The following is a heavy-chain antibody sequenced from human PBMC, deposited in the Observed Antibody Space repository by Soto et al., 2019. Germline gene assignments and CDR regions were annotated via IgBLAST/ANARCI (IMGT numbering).Heavy chain of an antibody. J-gene: IGHJ3*02. V-gene: IGHV3-23*01. CDR1: GFTFSSYA. D-gene: IGHD2-15*01. CDR3: AKDVSGYCSGGSCERAFDI. CDR2: ISGSGGST. Sequence: GGSLRLSCAASGFTFSSYAMSWVRQAPGKGLEWVSAISGSGGSTYYADSVKGRFTISRDNSKNTLYLQMNSLRAEDTAVYYCAKDVSGYCSGGSCERAFDIWGQGTMVTVSS.